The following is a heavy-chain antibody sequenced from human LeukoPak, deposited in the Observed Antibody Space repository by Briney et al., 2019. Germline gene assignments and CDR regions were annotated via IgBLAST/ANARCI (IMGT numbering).Heavy chain of an antibody. J-gene: IGHJ4*02. Sequence: PGGSLRLSCAASGFTFSSYSMNWVRQAPGKGLEWVSSISSSSNYIYYADSVKGRFTISRDNAKNSSYLQMNSLRAEDTAVYYCAKWPSSHYFDYWGQGTLVTVSS. CDR1: GFTFSSYS. V-gene: IGHV3-21*01. D-gene: IGHD2-8*01. CDR2: ISSSSNYI. CDR3: AKWPSSHYFDY.